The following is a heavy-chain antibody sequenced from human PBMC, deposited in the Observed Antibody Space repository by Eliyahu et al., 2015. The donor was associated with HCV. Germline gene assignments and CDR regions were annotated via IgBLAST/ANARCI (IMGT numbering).Heavy chain of an antibody. CDR3: ATIPPRRYSSGWYDY. CDR1: GYXFTSYG. Sequence: QVQLVQSGAEVKKPGASXKVSCKASGYXFTSYGISWVRQAPGQGLEWMGWISAYNGNTNYAQKLQGRVTMTTDTSTSTAYMELRSLRSDDTAVYYCATIPPRRYSSGWYDYWGQGTLVTVSS. CDR2: ISAYNGNT. D-gene: IGHD6-19*01. V-gene: IGHV1-18*04. J-gene: IGHJ4*02.